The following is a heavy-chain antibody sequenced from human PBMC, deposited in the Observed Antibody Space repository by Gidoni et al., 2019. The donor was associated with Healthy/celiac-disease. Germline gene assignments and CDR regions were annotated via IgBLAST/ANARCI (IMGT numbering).Heavy chain of an antibody. D-gene: IGHD6-6*01. V-gene: IGHV3-74*01. CDR1: GFTLSSYW. Sequence: EVQLVESGGGLVQPGGSLRLSCAASGFTLSSYWMHWVRQAPGKGLVWVSRINSDGSSTSYADSVKGRFTISRDNAKNTLYLQMNSLRAEDTAVYYCARPEYSSSSVPWGYYYGMDVWGQGTTVTVSS. CDR3: ARPEYSSSSVPWGYYYGMDV. J-gene: IGHJ6*02. CDR2: INSDGSST.